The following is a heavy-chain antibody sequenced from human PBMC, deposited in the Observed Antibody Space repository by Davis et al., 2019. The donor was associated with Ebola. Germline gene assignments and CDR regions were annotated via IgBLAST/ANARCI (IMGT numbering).Heavy chain of an antibody. CDR1: GCTFTTYD. J-gene: IGHJ3*02. D-gene: IGHD4-23*01. CDR2: MNPNSGNT. CDR3: ARDHPGPQTLDI. V-gene: IGHV1-8*01. Sequence: ASVKVSCKASGCTFTTYDINWVRQATGQGLEWMGWMNPNSGNTGYAQKFQGRVTMTRDRSISTAYMELSSLTHDDTAVYYCARDHPGPQTLDIWGQGTVITVSS.